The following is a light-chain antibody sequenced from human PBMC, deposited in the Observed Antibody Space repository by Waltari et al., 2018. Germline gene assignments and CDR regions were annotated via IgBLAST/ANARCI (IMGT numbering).Light chain of an antibody. J-gene: IGLJ3*02. CDR3: ATWDYSLDGQV. V-gene: IGLV1-44*01. CDR1: RSNIGAEV. Sequence: QSVLTQPPSASGTPGQRVTISCSGSRSNIGAEVVNWYQVLPGTAPRLLIYSTKQRPSGVLERFAGSKSGNSASLAISGLQSEDEADYYCATWDYSLDGQVFGGGTKLTVL. CDR2: STK.